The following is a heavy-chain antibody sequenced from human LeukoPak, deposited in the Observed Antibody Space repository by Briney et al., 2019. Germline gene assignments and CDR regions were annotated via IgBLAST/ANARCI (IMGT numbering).Heavy chain of an antibody. J-gene: IGHJ4*02. V-gene: IGHV3-64*01. CDR3: AREGVPGTTDY. CDR1: GFIFSSYS. CDR2: ISSNGGST. Sequence: PGGSLRLSCAASGFIFSSYSMHWVRQAPGKGLESVSAISSNGGSTYYANSVRGRFTISRDNSKNTLYLQVGSLRAEDLAVYYCAREGVPGTTDYWGQGTLVTVSS. D-gene: IGHD6-19*01.